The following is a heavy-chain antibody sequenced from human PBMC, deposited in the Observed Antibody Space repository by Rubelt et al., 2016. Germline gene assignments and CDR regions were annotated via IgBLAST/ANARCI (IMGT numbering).Heavy chain of an antibody. V-gene: IGHV4-39*01. CDR3: ARHVGHDYGTKRGVDD. CDR2: IGYTGST. Sequence: QLQLQESGPGLVKPSETLSLTCTVSGGSITRNNYNWGWIRQTPEKGLEWIGSIGYTGSTYYNPSLKSRVTISVETSRNQFSLQLDSVTSSDTAVYVCARHVGHDYGTKRGVDDWGQGTLVTVSS. CDR1: GGSITRNNYN. J-gene: IGHJ4*02. D-gene: IGHD4-17*01.